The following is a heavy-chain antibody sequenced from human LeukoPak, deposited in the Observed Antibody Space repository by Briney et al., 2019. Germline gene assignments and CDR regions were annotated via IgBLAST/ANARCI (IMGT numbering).Heavy chain of an antibody. CDR1: GFTFNSYA. CDR2: ISYDGSNI. Sequence: GGSLRLSCAASGFTFNSYAMHWVRQAPGKGLEWVAVISYDGSNIYYADSVKGRFTISRDNSKYTLYLQMNSLRPEDTAVYYCAKVRPFGMIVRGGYFDYWGQGTLVTVSS. CDR3: AKVRPFGMIVRGGYFDY. J-gene: IGHJ4*02. V-gene: IGHV3-30*18. D-gene: IGHD3-22*01.